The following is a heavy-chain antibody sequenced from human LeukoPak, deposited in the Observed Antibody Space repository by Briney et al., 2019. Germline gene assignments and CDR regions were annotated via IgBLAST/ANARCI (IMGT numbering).Heavy chain of an antibody. CDR1: GGSISSYY. CDR2: IYYSGST. D-gene: IGHD4-23*01. V-gene: IGHV4-59*01. Sequence: SETLSLTCTVSGGSISSYYWSWIRQPPGKGLEWIGYIYYSGSTNYNPSLKGRVTISVDTSKNQFSLKLSSVTAADTAVYYCARGLRWDLLLHFDYWGQGTLVTVSS. CDR3: ARGLRWDLLLHFDY. J-gene: IGHJ4*02.